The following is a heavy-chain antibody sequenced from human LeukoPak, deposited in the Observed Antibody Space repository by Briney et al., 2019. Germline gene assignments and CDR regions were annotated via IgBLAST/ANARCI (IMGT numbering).Heavy chain of an antibody. Sequence: GGSLRLSCAAAGFTFSSYAVSWVRQAPGKGLGWVSAISGIGGGTYYADSVKGRFTISRDNSKNTLYLQMNSLSTEDTAIYYCAKTTTGYSSGRYPGWPVDYWGQGTLVTVSS. CDR1: GFTFSSYA. D-gene: IGHD6-19*01. CDR3: AKTTTGYSSGRYPGWPVDY. CDR2: ISGIGGGT. V-gene: IGHV3-23*01. J-gene: IGHJ4*02.